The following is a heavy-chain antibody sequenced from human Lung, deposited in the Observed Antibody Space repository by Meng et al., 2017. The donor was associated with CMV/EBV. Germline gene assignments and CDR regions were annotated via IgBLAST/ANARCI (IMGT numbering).Heavy chain of an antibody. CDR1: GFTFSSYS. J-gene: IGHJ4*02. D-gene: IGHD5-18*01. Sequence: GGSLRLXCAASGFTFSSYSMNWVRQAPGKGLEWVSSISSSSSYIYYADSVKGRFTISRDNAKNSLYLQMNSLRAEDTAVYYCARDNSYGDEYYFDYWGQGTXVNVSS. V-gene: IGHV3-21*01. CDR3: ARDNSYGDEYYFDY. CDR2: ISSSSSYI.